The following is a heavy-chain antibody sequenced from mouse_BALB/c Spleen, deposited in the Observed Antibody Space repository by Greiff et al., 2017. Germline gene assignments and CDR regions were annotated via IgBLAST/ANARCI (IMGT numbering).Heavy chain of an antibody. CDR3: ARQGDGYYEFAY. CDR2: ISSGGGST. CDR1: GFAFSSYD. D-gene: IGHD2-3*01. V-gene: IGHV5-12-1*01. Sequence: EVKLMESGGGLVKLGGSLKLSCAASGFAFSSYDMSWVRQTPEKRLEWVAYISSGGGSTYYPDTVKGRFTISRDNAKNTLYLQMSSLKSEDTAMYYCARQGDGYYEFAYWGQGTLVTVSA. J-gene: IGHJ3*01.